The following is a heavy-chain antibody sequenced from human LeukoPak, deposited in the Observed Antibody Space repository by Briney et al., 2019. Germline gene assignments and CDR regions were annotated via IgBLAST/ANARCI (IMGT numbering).Heavy chain of an antibody. J-gene: IGHJ4*02. CDR1: GGSISSGSYY. D-gene: IGHD3-22*01. V-gene: IGHV4-61*02. CDR3: ARGYDSSGYYFDY. Sequence: SQTLSLTCTVSGGSISSGSYYWSWIRQPAGKGLEWIGRIYTSGSTNYNPSLKSRVTISVDTSKNQFSLKLSSETAADTAVYYCARGYDSSGYYFDYWGQGTLVTVSS. CDR2: IYTSGST.